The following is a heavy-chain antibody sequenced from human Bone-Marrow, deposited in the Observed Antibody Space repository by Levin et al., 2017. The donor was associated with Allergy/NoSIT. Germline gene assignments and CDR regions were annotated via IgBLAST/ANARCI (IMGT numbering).Heavy chain of an antibody. V-gene: IGHV5-51*01. Sequence: GGSLRLSCQGSGYSFPSYWVAWVRQMPGKGLEWLGIIYPSDSDTKYSPSFQGHVTISADKSINTAYLQWNSLKASDTAIYFCARGGWYSANYFFDYWGQGTQVTVSS. D-gene: IGHD6-19*01. J-gene: IGHJ4*02. CDR1: GYSFPSYW. CDR2: IYPSDSDT. CDR3: ARGGWYSANYFFDY.